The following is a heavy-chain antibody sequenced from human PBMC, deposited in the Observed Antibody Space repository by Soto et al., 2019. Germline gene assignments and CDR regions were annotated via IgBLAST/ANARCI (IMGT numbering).Heavy chain of an antibody. Sequence: QVQLQESGPGLVKPSMTLALTCTVSGASMRDYYGTWVRQSPGRGLEWIGFMHSNGNANYSSSLRGRATISVDTYKNQFSLILTSVTAADTAVYYWVRSGHTFAKVVGGQGILVTVSP. D-gene: IGHD3-10*01. CDR3: VRSGHTFAKVV. V-gene: IGHV4-59*01. J-gene: IGHJ4*02. CDR2: MHSNGNA. CDR1: GASMRDYY.